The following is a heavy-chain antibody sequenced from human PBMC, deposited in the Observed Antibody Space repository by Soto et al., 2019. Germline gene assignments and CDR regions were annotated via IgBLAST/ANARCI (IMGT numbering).Heavy chain of an antibody. CDR3: AALRVVAAAVDY. D-gene: IGHD2-15*01. CDR2: ISYDGSNK. Sequence: GGSLRLSCAASGFTFSSYAMHWVRQAPGKGLEWVAVISYDGSNKYYADSVKGRFTISRDNSKNTLYLQMNSLRAEDTAVYYCAALRVVAAAVDYWGQGTLVTVSS. J-gene: IGHJ4*02. CDR1: GFTFSSYA. V-gene: IGHV3-30-3*01.